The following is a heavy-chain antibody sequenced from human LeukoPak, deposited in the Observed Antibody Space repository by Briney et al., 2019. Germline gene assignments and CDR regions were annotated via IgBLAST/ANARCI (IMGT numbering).Heavy chain of an antibody. V-gene: IGHV3-30*18. CDR3: AKVVELWFPNDAFDI. Sequence: GRSLRLSCAASGFTFSSYGMHWVRQAPGKGLEWVAVISYDGSNKYYADSVKGRFTISRDNSKNTLYLQMNSLRAEDTAVYYCAKVVELWFPNDAFDIWGQGTMVTVSS. CDR2: ISYDGSNK. J-gene: IGHJ3*02. CDR1: GFTFSSYG. D-gene: IGHD5-18*01.